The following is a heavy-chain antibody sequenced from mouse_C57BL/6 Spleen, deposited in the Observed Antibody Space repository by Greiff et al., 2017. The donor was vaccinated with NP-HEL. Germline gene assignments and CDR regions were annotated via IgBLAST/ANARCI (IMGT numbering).Heavy chain of an antibody. D-gene: IGHD2-4*01. CDR2: ISSGGSYT. CDR1: GFTFSSYG. J-gene: IGHJ2*01. V-gene: IGHV5-6*01. Sequence: EVKLVESGGDLVKPGGSLKLSCAASGFTFSSYGMSWVRQTPDKRLEWVATISSGGSYTYYPDSVKGRFTISRDNAKNTLYLQMSSLKSEDTAMYYCARHEIKGYFDYWGQGTTLTVSS. CDR3: ARHEIKGYFDY.